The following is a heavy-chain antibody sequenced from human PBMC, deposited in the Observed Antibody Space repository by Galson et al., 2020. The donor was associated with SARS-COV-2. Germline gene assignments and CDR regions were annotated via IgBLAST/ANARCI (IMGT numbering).Heavy chain of an antibody. CDR1: GGSVRSGSNY. V-gene: IGHV4-61*01. J-gene: IGHJ2*01. Sequence: SETLSLTCTVSGGSVRSGSNYWNWIRQPPGKGLEWIGYIFYSGSTNYNPSLKSQVTISVDTSKNQFSLQLRSVTAADTAVYYCARDMGQQLDWYFDLWGRGTLVTVSS. D-gene: IGHD6-13*01. CDR3: ARDMGQQLDWYFDL. CDR2: IFYSGST.